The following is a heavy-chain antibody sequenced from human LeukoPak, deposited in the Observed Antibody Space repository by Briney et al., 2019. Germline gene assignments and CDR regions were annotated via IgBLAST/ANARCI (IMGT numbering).Heavy chain of an antibody. CDR1: GDSISSGSYY. D-gene: IGHD1-1*01. V-gene: IGHV4-61*02. CDR3: AREPGQLDY. CDR2: IYTTGST. J-gene: IGHJ4*02. Sequence: SQTLSLTCTVSGDSISSGSYYWSWIRQPAGRGLEWIGRIYTTGSTNYNPSLKSRVTISVDTSKNQVSLKLSSVTAADTAVYYCAREPGQLDYWGQGTLVTVSS.